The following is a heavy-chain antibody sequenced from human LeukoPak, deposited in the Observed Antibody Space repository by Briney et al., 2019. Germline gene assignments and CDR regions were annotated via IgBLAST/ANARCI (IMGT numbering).Heavy chain of an antibody. J-gene: IGHJ6*02. CDR2: IWYDGSNK. CDR1: GFTFSSYG. Sequence: GGSLRLSCAASGFTFSSYGMHWVRQAPGKGLEWVAVIWYDGSNKYYADSVKGRFTISRDNSKNTLYLKMNSLRAEDTAVYYCARAGSSRYYYYGMDVWGQGTTVTVSS. V-gene: IGHV3-33*01. D-gene: IGHD6-13*01. CDR3: ARAGSSRYYYYGMDV.